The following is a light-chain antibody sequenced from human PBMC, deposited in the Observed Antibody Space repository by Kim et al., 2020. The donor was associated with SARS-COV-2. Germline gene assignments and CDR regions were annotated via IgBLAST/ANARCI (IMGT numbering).Light chain of an antibody. CDR3: QSYDSSLRGYV. J-gene: IGLJ1*01. CDR2: GNT. V-gene: IGLV1-40*01. Sequence: TRRTWSSATSEGSYSVHCYQQLPGTPPKRLIYGNTHRPSAVPPRFFCPKSGTSASLAITGLQAEDDADYYCQSYDSSLRGYVFGAGTKVTVL. CDR1: SATSEGSYS.